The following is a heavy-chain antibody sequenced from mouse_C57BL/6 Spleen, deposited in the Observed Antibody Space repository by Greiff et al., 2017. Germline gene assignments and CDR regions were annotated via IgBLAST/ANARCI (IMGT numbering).Heavy chain of an antibody. J-gene: IGHJ3*01. D-gene: IGHD1-1*01. CDR1: GYTFTGYW. CDR3: ARRYYGSSYPAWFAY. Sequence: QVQLQQSGAELMKPGASVKLSCKATGYTFTGYWIEWVKQRPGHGLEWIGEILPGSGSTNYNEKFKGKATFTADTSSNTAYMQLSSLTTEDSAIYYCARRYYGSSYPAWFAYWGQGTLVTVSA. CDR2: ILPGSGST. V-gene: IGHV1-9*01.